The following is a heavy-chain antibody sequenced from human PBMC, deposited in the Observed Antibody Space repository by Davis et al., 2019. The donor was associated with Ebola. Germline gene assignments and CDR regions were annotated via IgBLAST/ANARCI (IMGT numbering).Heavy chain of an antibody. CDR2: IYYSGST. Sequence: MPSETLSLTCTVSGGSISSSSYYWSWIRQPPGKGLEWIGYIYYSGSTNYNPSLKSRVTISVDTSKNQFSLKLSSVTAADTAVYYCARGLLWFGELPLVYFDYWGQGTLVTVSS. V-gene: IGHV4-61*01. J-gene: IGHJ4*02. CDR1: GGSISSSSYY. D-gene: IGHD3-10*01. CDR3: ARGLLWFGELPLVYFDY.